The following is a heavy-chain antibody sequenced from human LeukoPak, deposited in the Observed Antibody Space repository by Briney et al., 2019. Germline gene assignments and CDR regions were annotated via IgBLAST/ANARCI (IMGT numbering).Heavy chain of an antibody. V-gene: IGHV4-59*01. CDR1: GGSITSYY. D-gene: IGHD3-16*02. Sequence: ASETLSLTCTVSGGSITSYYWSWIRQPPGKGLEWIGYIYYSGSTNYNPSLKSRVTISVDTSKNQFSLKLSSVTAADTAVYYCARRNRWSYRYPLPFDYWGQGTLVTVSS. CDR3: ARRNRWSYRYPLPFDY. CDR2: IYYSGST. J-gene: IGHJ4*02.